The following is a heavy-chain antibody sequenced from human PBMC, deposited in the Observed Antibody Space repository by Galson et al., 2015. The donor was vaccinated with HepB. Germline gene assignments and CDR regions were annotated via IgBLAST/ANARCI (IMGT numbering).Heavy chain of an antibody. Sequence: SLRLSCAASGFTFSSYSMNWVRQAPGRGLEWVSSISSSSSYIYYADSVKGRFTISRDNAKNSLYLQMNSLRAEDTAVYHCARVGVDRRQLVNYGMDVWGQGTTVTVSS. CDR1: GFTFSSYS. V-gene: IGHV3-21*01. D-gene: IGHD6-13*01. CDR2: ISSSSSYI. CDR3: ARVGVDRRQLVNYGMDV. J-gene: IGHJ6*02.